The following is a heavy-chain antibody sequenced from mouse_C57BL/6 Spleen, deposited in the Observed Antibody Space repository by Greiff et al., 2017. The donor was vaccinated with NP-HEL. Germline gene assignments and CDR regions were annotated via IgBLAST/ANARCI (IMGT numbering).Heavy chain of an antibody. V-gene: IGHV1-81*01. CDR2: IYPRSGNT. J-gene: IGHJ2*01. D-gene: IGHD1-1*01. CDR3: ARSDYGSSYEVYFDY. CDR1: GYTFTSYG. Sequence: LVESGAELARPGASVKLSCKASGYTFTSYGISWVKQRTGQGLEWIGEIYPRSGNTYYNEKFKGKATLTADKTSSTAYMELRSLTSEDSAVYFCARSDYGSSYEVYFDYWGQGTTLTVSS.